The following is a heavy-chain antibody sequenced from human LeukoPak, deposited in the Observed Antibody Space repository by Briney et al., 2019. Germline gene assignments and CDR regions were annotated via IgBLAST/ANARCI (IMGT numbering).Heavy chain of an antibody. CDR2: IYYSGST. V-gene: IGHV4-39*02. CDR1: GGSISSSSYY. Sequence: PSETLSLTCTVSGGSISSSSYYWGWIRQPPGKGLEWIGSIYYSGSTYYNPSLKSRVTISVDTSKNQFSLKLSSVTAADTAVYYCAREVRSAWASFGPWGQGTLVTVSS. CDR3: AREVRSAWASFGP. D-gene: IGHD1-26*01. J-gene: IGHJ5*02.